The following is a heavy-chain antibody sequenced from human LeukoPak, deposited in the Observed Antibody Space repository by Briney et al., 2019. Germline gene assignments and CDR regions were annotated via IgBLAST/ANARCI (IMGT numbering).Heavy chain of an antibody. CDR1: GFTFSSYG. Sequence: GRSLRLSCAASGFTFSSYGMHWVRQAPGKGLEWVAVISYDGSNKYYADSVKGRFTISGDNSKNTLYLQMNSLRAEDTAVYYCARTNGSGSPWVDYWGQGTLVTVSS. CDR2: ISYDGSNK. D-gene: IGHD3-10*01. V-gene: IGHV3-30*03. J-gene: IGHJ4*02. CDR3: ARTNGSGSPWVDY.